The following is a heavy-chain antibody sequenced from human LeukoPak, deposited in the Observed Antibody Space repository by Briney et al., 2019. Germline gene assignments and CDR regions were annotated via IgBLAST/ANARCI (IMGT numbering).Heavy chain of an antibody. D-gene: IGHD3-22*01. V-gene: IGHV4-59*01. CDR1: GGSISSYY. CDR2: IYYSGST. Sequence: SETLSLTCTVSGGSISSYYWSWIRQPPGKGLEWIGYIYYSGSTNYNPSLKSRVTISVDTSENQFSLKLSSVTAADTAVYYCARLWYYYDSSGYYGEFDYWGQGTLVTVSS. CDR3: ARLWYYYDSSGYYGEFDY. J-gene: IGHJ4*02.